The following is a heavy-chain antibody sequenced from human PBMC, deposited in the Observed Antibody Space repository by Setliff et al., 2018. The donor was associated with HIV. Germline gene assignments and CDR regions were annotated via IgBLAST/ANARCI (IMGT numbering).Heavy chain of an antibody. CDR3: ARDRPRGGGSLDAFDI. CDR2: ISSSSSYI. Sequence: GSLRLSCAASGFRFRSNGMHWVRQAPGKGLEWVSSISSSSSYIYYADSVKGRFTISRDNAKNSLYLQMNSLRAEDTAVYYCARDRPRGGGSLDAFDIWGQGTMVTVSS. CDR1: GFRFRSNG. V-gene: IGHV3-21*01. J-gene: IGHJ3*02. D-gene: IGHD1-26*01.